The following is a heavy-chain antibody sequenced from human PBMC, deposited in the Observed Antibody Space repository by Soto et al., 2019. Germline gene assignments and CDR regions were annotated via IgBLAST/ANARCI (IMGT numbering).Heavy chain of an antibody. J-gene: IGHJ6*02. CDR3: AREGPAPYYYYGMDV. Sequence: QVQLVQSRGEVKKPGASVKVSCKTSGYSFTTYGISWVRQAPGQGLEWMGWISGYNGNTNYAQNLQGRVTMTTDTATRTAYRELRSLRSAGTAVYYCAREGPAPYYYYGMDVWGQGSTVTVSS. CDR1: GYSFTTYG. V-gene: IGHV1-18*01. CDR2: ISGYNGNT.